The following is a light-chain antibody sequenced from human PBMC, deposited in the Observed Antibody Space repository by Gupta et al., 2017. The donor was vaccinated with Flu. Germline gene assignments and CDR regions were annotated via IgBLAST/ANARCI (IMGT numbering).Light chain of an antibody. CDR2: SAS. CDR1: QSITGSH. V-gene: IGKV3-20*01. J-gene: IGKJ1*01. CDR3: HQYGNSPET. Sequence: ENELAQSPGTLSLSPGERATLSCRASQSITGSHLAWYQQKRGQAPRLLIHSASSRATGTPDRFSGSGSGTDFTLTISGLEPDDFAVYYCHQYGNSPETFGQGTKVEIK.